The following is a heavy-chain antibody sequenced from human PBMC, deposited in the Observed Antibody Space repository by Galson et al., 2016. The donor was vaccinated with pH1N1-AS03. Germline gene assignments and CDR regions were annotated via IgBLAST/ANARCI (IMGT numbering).Heavy chain of an antibody. D-gene: IGHD4-17*01. CDR3: ARMRDYGDLRDAFDI. Sequence: PALVKPPQTLTLTCTFSGFSLSTSGMCVSWIRQPPGKALEWLARIDWDDDKYYSTSLKTRHTISKDTSKNQVVLTMTNMGPVDTATYYCARMRDYGDLRDAFDIWGQGTMVTVSS. CDR1: GFSLSTSGMC. J-gene: IGHJ3*02. CDR2: IDWDDDK. V-gene: IGHV2-70*11.